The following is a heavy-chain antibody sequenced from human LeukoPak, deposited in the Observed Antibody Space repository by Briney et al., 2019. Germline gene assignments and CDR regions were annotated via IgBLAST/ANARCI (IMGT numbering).Heavy chain of an antibody. V-gene: IGHV4-4*07. CDR3: ARDPLRSGSPGSLDY. CDR2: IYTSGST. D-gene: IGHD1-26*01. Sequence: PSETLSLTCTVSSGSISSYYWSWIRQPAGKGLEWIGRIYTSGSTNYNPSLKSRVTMSVDTSKNQFSLKLSSVTAVDTAVYYSARDPLRSGSPGSLDYWGQGTLVTVSS. CDR1: SGSISSYY. J-gene: IGHJ4*02.